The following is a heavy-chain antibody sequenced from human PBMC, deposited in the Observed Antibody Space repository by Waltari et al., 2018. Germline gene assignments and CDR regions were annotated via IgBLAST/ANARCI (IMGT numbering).Heavy chain of an antibody. D-gene: IGHD3-3*01. CDR3: AHSRTEPQYYDFWSGYYPFDY. J-gene: IGHJ4*02. CDR1: GFSLSNSGVG. Sequence: QITLKESGPTLVKPTQTLTLTCTFTGFSLSNSGVGVGWIRKPPGKAREWLALIYWNDDKRYSPSLKSRLTITKDTSKNQVVLTMTNMDPVDTATYYCAHSRTEPQYYDFWSGYYPFDYWGQGTLVTVSS. CDR2: IYWNDDK. V-gene: IGHV2-5*01.